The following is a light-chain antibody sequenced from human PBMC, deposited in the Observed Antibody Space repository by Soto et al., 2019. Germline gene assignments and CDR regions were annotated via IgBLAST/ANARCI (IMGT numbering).Light chain of an antibody. CDR1: QGINSN. J-gene: IGKJ3*01. CDR3: QQLNSYPRT. CDR2: DAS. V-gene: IGKV1-9*01. Sequence: DIQLTQSPSFLSASIRDRVTITCRASQGINSNLAWYQQKPGKAPKLLIYDASTLQSGVPSRFSGSGSGTEFTLTISSLQPEDFATYYCQQLNSYPRTFGPGTKVEIK.